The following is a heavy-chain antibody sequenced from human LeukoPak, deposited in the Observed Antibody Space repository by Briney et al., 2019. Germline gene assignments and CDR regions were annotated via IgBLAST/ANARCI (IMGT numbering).Heavy chain of an antibody. CDR2: INTDLSST. CDR1: GFTFSLYG. Sequence: PGRSLRLSCAASGFTFSLYGIHWVRQAPGKGLVWVSRINTDLSSTSYADSVKGRFTISRDNAKNTVYLQMNSLRVEDTAVYYCARVGYCSSGICYGMDVWGPGTTVSVSS. CDR3: ARVGYCSSGICYGMDV. J-gene: IGHJ6*02. D-gene: IGHD2-2*01. V-gene: IGHV3-74*01.